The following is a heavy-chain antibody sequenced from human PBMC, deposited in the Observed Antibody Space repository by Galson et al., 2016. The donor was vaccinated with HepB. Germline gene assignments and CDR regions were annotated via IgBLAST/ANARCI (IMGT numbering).Heavy chain of an antibody. CDR1: GFTFSNYW. CDR2: IKEDGAEI. D-gene: IGHD3-3*01. CDR3: ARGNIFWSGYHNYYFEF. Sequence: SLRLSCAASGFTFSNYWMSWVRQAPGKGPEWVANIKEDGAEIYYADSVKGRFTISRDTAQNSLYLQMNRLRAEDTAVYFCARGNIFWSGYHNYYFEFWGQGTLATVSS. V-gene: IGHV3-7*03. J-gene: IGHJ4*02.